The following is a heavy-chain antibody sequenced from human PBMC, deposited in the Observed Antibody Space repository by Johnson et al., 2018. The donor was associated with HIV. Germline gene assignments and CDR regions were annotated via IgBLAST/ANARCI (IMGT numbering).Heavy chain of an antibody. V-gene: IGHV3-9*01. J-gene: IGHJ3*02. D-gene: IGHD4-23*01. CDR2: I. CDR3: ARGRYGRMTTVAAAAFDI. CDR1: AFPFDDHA. Sequence: VESGGGVVQPGRSLRLSCAASAFPFDDHALHWVRQSPGTGLQWFSIILKGRFTISRDNAKNSLYLQMNSLRAEDTALYYCARGRYGRMTTVAAAAFDIWGQGTMVTVSS.